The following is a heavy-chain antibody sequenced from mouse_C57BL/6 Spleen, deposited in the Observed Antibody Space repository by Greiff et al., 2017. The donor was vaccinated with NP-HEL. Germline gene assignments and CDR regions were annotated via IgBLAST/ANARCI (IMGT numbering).Heavy chain of an antibody. V-gene: IGHV1-15*01. CDR2: IDPETGGT. CDR1: GYTFTDYE. D-gene: IGHD1-1*01. J-gene: IGHJ2*01. CDR3: TNYYGSSYDD. Sequence: VQLQQSGAELVRPGASVTLSCKASGYTFTDYEMHWVKQTPVHGLEWIGAIDPETGGTAYTQKIKGKAILAADKSSNTAYLELRSLTSEDTAVYYCTNYYGSSYDDWGKGTTLTVSS.